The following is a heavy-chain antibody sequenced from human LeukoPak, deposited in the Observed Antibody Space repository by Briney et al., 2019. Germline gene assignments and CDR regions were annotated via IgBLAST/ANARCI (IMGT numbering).Heavy chain of an antibody. J-gene: IGHJ4*02. CDR1: GFSLSTSGVG. V-gene: IGHV2-5*01. CDR2: IYWNDDK. D-gene: IGHD3-22*01. CDR3: AHRHRDYYDSSGYYYVHGYYFDY. Sequence: SGPTLVKPTQTLTLTCTFSGFSLSTSGVGVGWIRQPPGKALEWLALIYWNDDKRYSPSLKSRLTITKDTSKNQVVLTMTNMDPVDTATYYCAHRHRDYYDSSGYYYVHGYYFDYWGQGTLVTVSS.